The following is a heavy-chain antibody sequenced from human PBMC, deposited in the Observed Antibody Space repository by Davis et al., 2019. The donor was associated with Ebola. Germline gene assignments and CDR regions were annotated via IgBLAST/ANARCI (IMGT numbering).Heavy chain of an antibody. V-gene: IGHV6-1*01. Sequence: SCVISGDSVSSGSAAWNWIRQSPSRGLEWLGRTYYRSKWYNDYAVSVKSRIAINRDTSKNQFSLQLNSVTPEDTAIYYCVRSIPRYFDYWGQGALVTVSS. CDR1: GDSVSSGSAA. CDR2: TYYRSKWYN. J-gene: IGHJ4*02. CDR3: VRSIPRYFDY.